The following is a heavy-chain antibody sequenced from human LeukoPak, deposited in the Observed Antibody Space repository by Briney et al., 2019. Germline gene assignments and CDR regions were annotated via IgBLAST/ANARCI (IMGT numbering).Heavy chain of an antibody. J-gene: IGHJ4*02. CDR2: ISGNGGVI. V-gene: IGHV3-48*04. CDR1: GFTFSSYA. D-gene: IGHD1-1*01. Sequence: GGSLRLSCAASGFTFSSYAMSWVRQAPGKGLEWLSYISGNGGVIQYADSVKGRFTISRDNAKNLLYLQMDSLRVEDTAIYYCARDPRTVRIWGQGTLVTVSS. CDR3: ARDPRTVRI.